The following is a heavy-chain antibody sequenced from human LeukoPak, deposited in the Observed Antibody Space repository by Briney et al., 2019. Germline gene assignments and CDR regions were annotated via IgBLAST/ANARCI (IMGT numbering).Heavy chain of an antibody. V-gene: IGHV4-59*01. Sequence: SETLSLTCTVSGGSISSYYWSWIRQPPGKGLEWIGYIYHSGTTNYNPSLKSRVTISADTSKSQFSLKLSSVTAADTAIYYCARNIVGPRQVDYWGQGTLVTVSS. CDR1: GGSISSYY. CDR2: IYHSGTT. J-gene: IGHJ4*02. CDR3: ARNIVGPRQVDY. D-gene: IGHD1-26*01.